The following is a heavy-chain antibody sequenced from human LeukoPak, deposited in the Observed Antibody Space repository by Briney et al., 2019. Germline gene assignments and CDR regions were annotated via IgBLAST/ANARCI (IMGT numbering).Heavy chain of an antibody. J-gene: IGHJ6*03. CDR2: IRSKAYGGTT. Sequence: GSLRLSCAASGFTVSSNYMSWVRQAPGKGLEWVGFIRSKAYGGTTEYAASVKGRFTISRDDSKSIAYLQMNSLKTEDTAVYYCTRDRIAAAGTFHYYYYYYMDVWGKGTTVTISS. V-gene: IGHV3-49*04. CDR3: TRDRIAAAGTFHYYYYYYMDV. D-gene: IGHD6-13*01. CDR1: GFTVSSNY.